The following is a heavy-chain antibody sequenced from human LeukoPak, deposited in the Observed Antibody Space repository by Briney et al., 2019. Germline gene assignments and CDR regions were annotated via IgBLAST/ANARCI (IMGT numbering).Heavy chain of an antibody. V-gene: IGHV3-7*01. CDR1: GFTFSSYW. CDR3: ARGLRGYSYGYGYYYYMDV. J-gene: IGHJ6*03. Sequence: GGSLRRSCAASGFTFSSYWMSWVRQAPGKGLEWVANIKQDGSEKYYVDSVKGRFTISRDNAKNSLYLQMNSLRAEDTAVYYCARGLRGYSYGYGYYYYMDVWGKGTTVTVSS. CDR2: IKQDGSEK. D-gene: IGHD5-18*01.